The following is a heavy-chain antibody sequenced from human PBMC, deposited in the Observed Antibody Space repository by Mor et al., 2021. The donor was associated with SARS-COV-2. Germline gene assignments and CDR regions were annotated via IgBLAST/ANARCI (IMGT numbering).Heavy chain of an antibody. V-gene: IGHV3-23*01. J-gene: IGHJ4*02. Sequence: KVLHSVLAGISSNGLNTYYADSVKGRFTISRDNSKNTVSLQLNSLRAEDTARSFCATYRGGGTISFDYWGQGTLVNVFS. CDR2: GISSNGLNT. CDR3: ATYRGGGTISFDY. D-gene: IGHD2-2*01.